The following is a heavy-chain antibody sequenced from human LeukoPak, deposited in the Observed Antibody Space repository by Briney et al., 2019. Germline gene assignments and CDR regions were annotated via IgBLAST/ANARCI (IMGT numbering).Heavy chain of an antibody. J-gene: IGHJ4*02. D-gene: IGHD3-22*01. CDR2: ISWNSGSI. V-gene: IGHV3-9*01. Sequence: GGSLRLSCAASGFTFDDYAMHWVRQAPGKGLEWVSGISWNSGSIGYADSVKGRFTISRDNAKNSLYLQMNSPRAEDTALYYCAKAISSGYYYAPQYFDYWGQGTLVTVSS. CDR3: AKAISSGYYYAPQYFDY. CDR1: GFTFDDYA.